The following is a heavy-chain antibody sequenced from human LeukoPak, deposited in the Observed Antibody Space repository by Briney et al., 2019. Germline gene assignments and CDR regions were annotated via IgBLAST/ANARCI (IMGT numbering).Heavy chain of an antibody. J-gene: IGHJ4*02. CDR2: ISAWGDNT. Sequence: GGSLRLSCAASGFTFSAYAMSWVRQAPGKGLEWVSGISAWGDNTYSADSVRGRFTISRDNSKNTLYLQMNSLRVEDTAVYYCAKDGGTVTSYYFDSWGLGTLVTVSS. CDR1: GFTFSAYA. CDR3: AKDGGTVTSYYFDS. V-gene: IGHV3-23*01. D-gene: IGHD4-11*01.